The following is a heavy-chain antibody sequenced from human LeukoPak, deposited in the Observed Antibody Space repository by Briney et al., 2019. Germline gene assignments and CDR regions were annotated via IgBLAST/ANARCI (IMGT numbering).Heavy chain of an antibody. D-gene: IGHD2-15*01. V-gene: IGHV4-61*02. J-gene: IGHJ4*02. CDR1: GGSISSGSYY. CDR2: IYTSGST. Sequence: SQTLSLTCTVSGGSISSGSYYWNWIRQPAGKGLEWIGRIYTSGSTNYNPSLKSRVTISVDTSKNQFSLKLSSVTAADTAVYYCACSLVVVVAATPGFDYWGQGTLVTVSS. CDR3: ACSLVVVVAATPGFDY.